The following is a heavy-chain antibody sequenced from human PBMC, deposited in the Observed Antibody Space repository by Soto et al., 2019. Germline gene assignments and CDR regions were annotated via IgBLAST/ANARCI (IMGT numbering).Heavy chain of an antibody. CDR1: GYTFTSYG. J-gene: IGHJ6*02. V-gene: IGHV1-18*04. Sequence: QVQLVQSGAEVKKPGASVKVSCKASGYTFTSYGISWVRQAPGQGLEWMGWISAYNGNTNYAQKLQGRVTMTTDTSTSTADMELRSLRSDDTAVYYCARATYGGWDYYYGMDVWGQGTTVTVSS. CDR3: ARATYGGWDYYYGMDV. CDR2: ISAYNGNT. D-gene: IGHD6-19*01.